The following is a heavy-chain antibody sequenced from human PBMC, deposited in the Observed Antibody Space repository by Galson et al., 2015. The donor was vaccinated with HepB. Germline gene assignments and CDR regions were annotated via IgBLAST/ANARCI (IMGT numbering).Heavy chain of an antibody. CDR2: ISYDGGGK. Sequence: SLRLSCAVSGLTFSDSYMSWIRQAPGKGPEWISYISYDGGGKYFADSVKGRFAISRDNAKNVLYLQVNSLRPEDTAVYYCGRSAGWIDPWGQGTPVIVSS. V-gene: IGHV3-11*01. D-gene: IGHD3-10*01. CDR1: GLTFSDSY. CDR3: GRSAGWIDP. J-gene: IGHJ5*02.